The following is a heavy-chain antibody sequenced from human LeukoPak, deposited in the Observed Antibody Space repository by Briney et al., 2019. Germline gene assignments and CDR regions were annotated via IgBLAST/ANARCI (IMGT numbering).Heavy chain of an antibody. Sequence: ASVKVSCKASGYTFTSYDINWVRQATGQGLEWMGWMNPNSGNTGYAQKFQGRVTMTRNTSISTAYMELSSLRSEDTAVYYCARVSLYYDILTGYYLDYWGQGTLVTVSS. CDR2: MNPNSGNT. V-gene: IGHV1-8*01. J-gene: IGHJ4*02. CDR3: ARVSLYYDILTGYYLDY. CDR1: GYTFTSYD. D-gene: IGHD3-9*01.